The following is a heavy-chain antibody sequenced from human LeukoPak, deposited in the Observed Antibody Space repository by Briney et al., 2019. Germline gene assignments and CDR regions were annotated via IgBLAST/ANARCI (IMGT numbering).Heavy chain of an antibody. CDR1: GGSVSSGNYY. CDR3: ARVTGDRSRFDP. V-gene: IGHV4-61*01. Sequence: SETLSLTCTVSGGSVSSGNYYWSWIRQPPGKGLEWIGYIYYSGSTNYNPSLKSRVTISVDTSKNQFSLNLSSVTAADTAVYYCARVTGDRSRFDPWGQETLVTVSS. CDR2: IYYSGST. D-gene: IGHD7-27*01. J-gene: IGHJ5*02.